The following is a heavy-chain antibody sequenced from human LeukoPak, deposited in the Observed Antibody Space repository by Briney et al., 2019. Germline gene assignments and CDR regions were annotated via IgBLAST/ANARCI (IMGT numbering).Heavy chain of an antibody. D-gene: IGHD3-16*02. CDR2: ISAYNGNT. CDR3: ARANLRLGELSPLANFDY. Sequence: VASVKVSCKASGYTLTSYGISWVRQAPGQGLEWMGWISAYNGNTNYAQKLQGRVTMTTDTSTSTAYMELRSLRSDDTAVYYCARANLRLGELSPLANFDYWGQGTLVTVSS. CDR1: GYTLTSYG. V-gene: IGHV1-18*01. J-gene: IGHJ4*02.